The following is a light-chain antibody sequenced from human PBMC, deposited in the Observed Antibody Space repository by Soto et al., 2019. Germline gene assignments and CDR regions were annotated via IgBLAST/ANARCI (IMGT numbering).Light chain of an antibody. CDR2: DAS. CDR3: QQYNLDPYT. Sequence: DIQMTQSPSTLSGSIGDRVIITCRASQSVVNWLAWYQQKPGKAPKLLISDASKLASGVPPRFSGVGSGTDFTLNISSLQPDDSATYYCQQYNLDPYTFGQGTKLEIK. CDR1: QSVVNW. J-gene: IGKJ2*01. V-gene: IGKV1-5*01.